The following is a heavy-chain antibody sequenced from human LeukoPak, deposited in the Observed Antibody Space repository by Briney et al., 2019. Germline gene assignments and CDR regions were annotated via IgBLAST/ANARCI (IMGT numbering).Heavy chain of an antibody. CDR2: INHSGST. CDR3: ARLSGTVSGY. D-gene: IGHD1-26*01. CDR1: GGSFSGYY. Sequence: SETLSLTCAVYGGSFSGYYWSWIRQPPGKGLEWIGEINHSGSTNYNPSLKSRVTISVDTSKNQFSLKLSSVTAADTAVYYCARLSGTVSGYWDQGTLVTASS. J-gene: IGHJ4*02. V-gene: IGHV4-34*01.